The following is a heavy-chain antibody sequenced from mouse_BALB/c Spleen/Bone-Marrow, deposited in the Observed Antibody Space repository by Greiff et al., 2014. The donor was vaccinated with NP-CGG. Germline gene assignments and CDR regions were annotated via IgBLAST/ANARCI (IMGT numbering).Heavy chain of an antibody. CDR2: IDPSDSET. J-gene: IGHJ2*01. CDR3: VRKYGKGGDY. D-gene: IGHD2-10*02. V-gene: IGHV1-61*01. Sequence: VKLVESGAELVRPGASVKLSCKASGYTFTGYWMNWVKQRPGQGLEWIGMIDPSDSETHYNEMFKDKSTLTVDKSSSTVYMQFSGLTSEDSAVIYCVRKYGKGGDYWGQGTTLTVSS. CDR1: GYTFTGYW.